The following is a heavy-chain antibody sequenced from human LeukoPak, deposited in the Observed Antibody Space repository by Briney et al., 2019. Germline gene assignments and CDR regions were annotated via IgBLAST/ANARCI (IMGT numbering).Heavy chain of an antibody. D-gene: IGHD1-1*01. Sequence: GGSLRVSCAASGFTFSSYSMNWARQAPGKGLEWGSSISSSSGYIYYADSVKGRFTISRDNAKSSLYLQMNSLRAEDTAVYYCARARGPTGTTNWFDPWGQGTLVTVSS. V-gene: IGHV3-21*01. J-gene: IGHJ5*02. CDR1: GFTFSSYS. CDR2: ISSSSGYI. CDR3: ARARGPTGTTNWFDP.